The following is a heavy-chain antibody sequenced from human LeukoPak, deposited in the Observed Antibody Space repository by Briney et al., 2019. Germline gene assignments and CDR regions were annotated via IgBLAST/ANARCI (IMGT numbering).Heavy chain of an antibody. CDR3: ARFKSGGFSYFDS. D-gene: IGHD3-3*01. CDR1: GASLTRPTYY. J-gene: IGHJ4*02. CDR2: LFSTGSA. V-gene: IGHV4-61*01. Sequence: SETLSLTCSVSGASLTRPTYYQWSWIRQPPGKGLELIGSLFSTGSATLNPSLKSRVAMSLDTSKSQFSLKLSSVTAEDSAVYYCARFKSGGFSYFDSWGQGTLVAVSS.